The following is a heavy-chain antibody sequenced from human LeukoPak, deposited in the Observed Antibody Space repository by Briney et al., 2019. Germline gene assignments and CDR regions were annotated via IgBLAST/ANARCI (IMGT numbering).Heavy chain of an antibody. D-gene: IGHD5-12*01. V-gene: IGHV4-4*07. J-gene: IGHJ5*02. Sequence: SETLSLICTVSGGSISSYYWSWIRQPAGKGLEWIGRIYTSGSTNYNPSLKSRVTISVDKSKNQFSLKLSSVTAADTAVYYCARGPGYPSWFDPWGQGTLVTVSS. CDR3: ARGPGYPSWFDP. CDR1: GGSISSYY. CDR2: IYTSGST.